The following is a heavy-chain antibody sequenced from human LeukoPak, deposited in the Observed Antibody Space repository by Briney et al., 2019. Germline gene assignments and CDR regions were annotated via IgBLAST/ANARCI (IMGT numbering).Heavy chain of an antibody. CDR3: AKSRGPPPYYFDY. CDR1: GSTFSSYA. Sequence: GGSLRLSCAASGSTFSSYAMSWVRQAPGKGLEWVSAISGSGGSTYYADSVKGRFTISRDNSKNTLYLQMNSLRAEDTAVYYCAKSRGPPPYYFDYWGQGTLVTVSS. J-gene: IGHJ4*02. CDR2: ISGSGGST. V-gene: IGHV3-23*01. D-gene: IGHD6-19*01.